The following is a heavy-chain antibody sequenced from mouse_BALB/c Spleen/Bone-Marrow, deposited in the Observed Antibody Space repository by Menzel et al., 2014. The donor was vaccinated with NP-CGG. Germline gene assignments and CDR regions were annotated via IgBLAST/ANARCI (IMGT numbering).Heavy chain of an antibody. CDR1: GFTFSNYA. V-gene: IGHV5-6-5*01. D-gene: IGHD2-4*01. Sequence: EVKLMESGGGLVKPGGSLKLSCAASGFTFSNYAMSWVRQTPEKRLEWVASINNGGSTYYPDSVKGRFTISRDNARNILFLQMSSLRSGDTAMYYCARERDYDWFAYWGQGTLVTVSA. CDR3: ARERDYDWFAY. J-gene: IGHJ3*01. CDR2: INNGGST.